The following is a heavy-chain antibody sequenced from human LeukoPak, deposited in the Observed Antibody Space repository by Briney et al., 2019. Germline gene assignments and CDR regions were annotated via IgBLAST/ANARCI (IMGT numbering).Heavy chain of an antibody. D-gene: IGHD4-23*01. CDR1: VSTLNTYW. CDR3: ARETRGTVGSY. Sequence: GGSLRLSCAASVSTLNTYWMTWFRQTPGKGLEWVASLKQDGSDKYYVDSVKGRFTISRDNAENSLYLQMNSLRAEDTAVYYCARETRGTVGSYWGRGTPVTVSS. V-gene: IGHV3-7*05. J-gene: IGHJ4*02. CDR2: LKQDGSDK.